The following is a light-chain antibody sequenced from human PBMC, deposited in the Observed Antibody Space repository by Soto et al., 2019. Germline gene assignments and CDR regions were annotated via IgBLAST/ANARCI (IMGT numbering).Light chain of an antibody. V-gene: IGLV2-14*01. CDR3: CSFTTTITYV. CDR1: SSDVGGYNY. Sequence: QSALTQPASVSGSPGQSITISCTGTSSDVGGYNYVSWYQQHPGKAPKLMIYEVSNRPSGVSNRFSGSKSGNTASLTISGLQAEDEADYYCCSFTTTITYVFGTWTKLTVL. CDR2: EVS. J-gene: IGLJ1*01.